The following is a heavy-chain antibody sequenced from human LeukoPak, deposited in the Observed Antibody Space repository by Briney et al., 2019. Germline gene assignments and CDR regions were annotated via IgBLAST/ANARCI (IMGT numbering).Heavy chain of an antibody. Sequence: GGSLRLSCAASGFTFSSYWMSWVRQAAAKGVEGVAKIKQDGREKYYVDSVKGRFPISRDNVKNSLYLQMNSVRAAETAVYYYAGVACGGSCYGYYWGQGTLVTVSS. CDR3: AGVACGGSCYGYY. CDR1: GFTFSSYW. V-gene: IGHV3-7*01. CDR2: IKQDGREK. J-gene: IGHJ4*02. D-gene: IGHD2-15*01.